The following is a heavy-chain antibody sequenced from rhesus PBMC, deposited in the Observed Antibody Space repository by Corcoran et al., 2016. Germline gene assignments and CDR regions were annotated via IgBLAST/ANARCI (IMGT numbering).Heavy chain of an antibody. V-gene: IGHV4-160*01. D-gene: IGHD6-13*01. Sequence: QVQLQESGPGLVKPSETLSLTCAVSGGSISSNYWSWIRQPPGKGLEWIGYIYGSSGSPYYNPSLKSRVTISTDTSKHQFSLTLSSVTAADTAVYYCARSYSSWSGLYFEFWGQGALVTVSS. J-gene: IGHJ1*01. CDR2: IYGSSGSP. CDR3: ARSYSSWSGLYFEF. CDR1: GGSISSNY.